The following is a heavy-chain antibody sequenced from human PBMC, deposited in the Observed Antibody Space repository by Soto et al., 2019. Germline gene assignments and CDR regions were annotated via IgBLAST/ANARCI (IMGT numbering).Heavy chain of an antibody. CDR3: AKDTWQQLVLPNFDY. V-gene: IGHV3-30*18. CDR2: ISYDGSNK. J-gene: IGHJ4*02. Sequence: QVQLVESGGGVVQPGRSLRLSCAASGFTFSSYGMHWVRQAPGKGLEWVAVISYDGSNKYYADSVKGRITISRDNSKNTLYLQMNSLRAEDTAVYYCAKDTWQQLVLPNFDYWGQGTLVTVSS. D-gene: IGHD6-13*01. CDR1: GFTFSSYG.